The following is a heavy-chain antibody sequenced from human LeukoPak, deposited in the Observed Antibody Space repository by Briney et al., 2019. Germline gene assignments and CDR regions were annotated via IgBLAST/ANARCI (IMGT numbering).Heavy chain of an antibody. D-gene: IGHD6-13*01. V-gene: IGHV1-24*01. CDR1: GYTLTELS. CDR3: ATDPVAGTPGTFDP. J-gene: IGHJ5*02. Sequence: ASVKVSCKVSGYTLTELSMHWVRQAPGRGLEWMGGFDPEDGETIYAQKFQGRVTMTEDTSTDTAYMELSSLRSEDTAEYYCATDPVAGTPGTFDPWGQGTLVTVSS. CDR2: FDPEDGET.